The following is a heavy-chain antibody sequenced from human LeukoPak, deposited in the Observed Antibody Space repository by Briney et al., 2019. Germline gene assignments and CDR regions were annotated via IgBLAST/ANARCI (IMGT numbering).Heavy chain of an antibody. CDR2: INPNSGGT. Sequence: ASVKVSCKASGYTFTGYYMHWVRQAPGQGLEWMGWINPNSGGTNYAQKFQGRVTMTRDTSIGTAYMELSRLRSDDTAVYYCARAPGYCSGGSCYGLGDYWGQGTLVTVSS. V-gene: IGHV1-2*02. CDR1: GYTFTGYY. CDR3: ARAPGYCSGGSCYGLGDY. D-gene: IGHD2-15*01. J-gene: IGHJ4*02.